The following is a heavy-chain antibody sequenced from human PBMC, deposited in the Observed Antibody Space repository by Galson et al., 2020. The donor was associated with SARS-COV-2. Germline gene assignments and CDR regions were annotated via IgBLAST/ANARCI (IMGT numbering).Heavy chain of an antibody. Sequence: ASVTVSCKASGYTFPGYYMHWVRQAPGQGLEWMGWINPNSGGTNYAQKFQGWVTMTRDTSISTAYMELSRLRSDDTAVYYCARESSSRDGDYYYYMDVWGKGTTVTVSS. CDR3: ARESSSRDGDYYYYMDV. CDR1: GYTFPGYY. J-gene: IGHJ6*03. CDR2: INPNSGGT. V-gene: IGHV1-2*04. D-gene: IGHD2-2*01.